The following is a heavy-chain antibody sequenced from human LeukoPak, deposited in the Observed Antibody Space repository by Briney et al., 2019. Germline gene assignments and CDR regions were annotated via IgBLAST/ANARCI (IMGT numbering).Heavy chain of an antibody. V-gene: IGHV4-61*01. J-gene: IGHJ6*03. CDR3: ARERGLLLSDYMDV. CDR2: VDYTGST. Sequence: SETLSLTCTVSGGSISSYSISNYYWSWIRQPPGKGLEWIGHVDYTGSTNYNPSLKSRVTISVDTSKNQFSLKLNSVTAADTAVYYCARERGLLLSDYMDVWGKGTTVTVSS. CDR1: GGSISSYSISNYY.